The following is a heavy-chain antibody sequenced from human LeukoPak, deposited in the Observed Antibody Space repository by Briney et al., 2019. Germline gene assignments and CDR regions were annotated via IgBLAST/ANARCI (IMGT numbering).Heavy chain of an antibody. V-gene: IGHV4-59*01. CDR2: IYYSGST. CDR1: GGSISSYY. Sequence: PSETLSLTCTVSGGSISSYYWSWIRQPPGKGLEWIGYIYYSGSTNYNPSLKSRLTISVDTSKNQFSLKLSSVTAADTAVYYCARDVYCGGDCSYFDYWGQGTLVNVSS. J-gene: IGHJ4*02. D-gene: IGHD2-21*02. CDR3: ARDVYCGGDCSYFDY.